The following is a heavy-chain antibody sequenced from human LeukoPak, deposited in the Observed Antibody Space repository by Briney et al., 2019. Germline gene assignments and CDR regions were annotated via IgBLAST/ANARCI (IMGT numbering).Heavy chain of an antibody. CDR3: ATYFRGYARTASAHDAFDI. V-gene: IGHV4-31*03. Sequence: PSQTLSLTCTVSGGSISSGGYYWSWIRQHPGKGLEWIGYIYYSGSTYYNPSLKSRVTISVDTSKNQFSLKLSSVTAADTAVYYCATYFRGYARTASAHDAFDIWGKGTTVTVSS. CDR1: GGSISSGGYY. CDR2: IYYSGST. J-gene: IGHJ3*02. D-gene: IGHD5-12*01.